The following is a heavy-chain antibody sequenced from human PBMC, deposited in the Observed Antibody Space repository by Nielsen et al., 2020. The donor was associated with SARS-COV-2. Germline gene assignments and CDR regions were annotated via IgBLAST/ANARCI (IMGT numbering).Heavy chain of an antibody. V-gene: IGHV4-39*01. Sequence: SETLSLTCTVSGGSISSSSYYWGWIRQPPGKGLEWIGSIYYSGSTYYNPSLKSRVTISVDTSKNQFSLKLSSVTAADTAVYYCARLPHLVGFGTPTHYYGMDVWGQGTTVTVSS. CDR3: ARLPHLVGFGTPTHYYGMDV. D-gene: IGHD1-1*01. CDR2: IYYSGST. CDR1: GGSISSSSYY. J-gene: IGHJ6*02.